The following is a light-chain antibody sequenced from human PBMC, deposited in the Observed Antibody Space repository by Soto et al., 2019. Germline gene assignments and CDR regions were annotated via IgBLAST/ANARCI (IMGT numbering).Light chain of an antibody. Sequence: EIVLTQSPGTLSLSPGERATLSCRASQSVGSGYLAWYQQKRGQPPRLLIYSTSSRATGIPDRFSGSGSGTDFTLTISRLEPEDFAVYYCQQYRTSPYTFGQGTKLEIK. J-gene: IGKJ2*01. V-gene: IGKV3-20*01. CDR2: STS. CDR3: QQYRTSPYT. CDR1: QSVGSGY.